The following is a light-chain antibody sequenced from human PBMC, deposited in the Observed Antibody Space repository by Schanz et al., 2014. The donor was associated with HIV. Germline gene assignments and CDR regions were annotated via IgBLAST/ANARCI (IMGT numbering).Light chain of an antibody. V-gene: IGLV2-11*01. J-gene: IGLJ7*01. Sequence: QSALTQPRSVSGSPGQSVTISCTGTSSDVGGYNYVSWYQQHPGKAPKLMIYDVSKRPSGVPDRFSGSKSGNTASLTISGLQAEDEADYYCQSFDDILDTAVFGGGTQLTVL. CDR2: DVS. CDR3: QSFDDILDTAV. CDR1: SSDVGGYNY.